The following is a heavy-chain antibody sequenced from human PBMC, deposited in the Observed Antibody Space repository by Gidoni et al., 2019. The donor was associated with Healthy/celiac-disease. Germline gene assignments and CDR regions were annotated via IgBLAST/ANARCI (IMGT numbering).Heavy chain of an antibody. CDR1: GYSFTRYW. J-gene: IGHJ3*02. CDR2: IYPGDSDT. V-gene: IGHV5-51*01. D-gene: IGHD3-3*01. Sequence: EVQLVQPGAEVKTPGESLKLSCKGSGYSFTRYWIGWVRQMPGKGLEWMWLIYPGDSDTRYSPSIQGQVTISADKSISTAYLQWSSLKASDTAMYYCARGSYYDFWSGYYQGVDAFDIWGQGTMVTVSS. CDR3: ARGSYYDFWSGYYQGVDAFDI.